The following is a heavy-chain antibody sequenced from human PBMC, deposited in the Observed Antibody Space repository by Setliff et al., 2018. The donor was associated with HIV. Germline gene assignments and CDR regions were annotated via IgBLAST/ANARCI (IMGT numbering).Heavy chain of an antibody. V-gene: IGHV4-4*07. CDR1: GVTISSHF. CDR3: TRDLWGDDYYYNNMDV. J-gene: IGHJ6*03. CDR2: AYTGGST. Sequence: SETLSLTCSVSGVTISSHFWTWIRQPAGKGLEWIGRAYTGGSTNYNPSLKSRVSISVDTSKNQFSLKVTSVTAADTAVYYCTRDLWGDDYYYNNMDVWGKGTTVTVSS. D-gene: IGHD2-21*02.